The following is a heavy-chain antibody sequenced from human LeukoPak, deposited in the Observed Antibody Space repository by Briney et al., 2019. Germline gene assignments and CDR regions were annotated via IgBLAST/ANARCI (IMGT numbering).Heavy chain of an antibody. V-gene: IGHV1-69*05. CDR1: GGTFSSYA. Sequence: SVKVSCKASGGTFSSYAISWVRQAPGQGLEWMGGIIPIFGTANYAQKFQGRVTITTDESTSTAYMELSSLRSEDTAVYYCARVTVGATPDAFDIWGQGTMVTVSS. J-gene: IGHJ3*02. CDR2: IIPIFGTA. CDR3: ARVTVGATPDAFDI. D-gene: IGHD1-26*01.